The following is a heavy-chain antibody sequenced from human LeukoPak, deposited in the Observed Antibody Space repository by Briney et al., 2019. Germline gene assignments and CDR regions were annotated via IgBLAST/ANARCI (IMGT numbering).Heavy chain of an antibody. V-gene: IGHV3-23*01. D-gene: IGHD3-16*01. CDR3: ARAIWGIDP. Sequence: GGSLRLSCAASGFTFSSYAMSWVRQAPGKGLEWVSAISGSGGSTSYAQKFQGRVTMTRDTSTSTVYMELSSLRSEDTAVYYCARAIWGIDPWGQGTLVTVSS. J-gene: IGHJ5*02. CDR1: GFTFSSYA. CDR2: ISGSGGST.